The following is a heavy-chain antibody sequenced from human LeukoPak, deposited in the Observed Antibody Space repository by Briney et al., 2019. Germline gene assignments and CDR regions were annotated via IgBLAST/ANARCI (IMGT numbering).Heavy chain of an antibody. D-gene: IGHD3-10*01. Sequence: GASVKVSCKASGGTFSSYAISWVRQAPGHGLEWMGGIIPIFGTANYAQKFQGRVTITADESTSTAYMELSSLRSEDTAVYYCARAFTMVRGVIDYFDYWGQGTLVTVSS. CDR2: IIPIFGTA. J-gene: IGHJ4*02. CDR1: GGTFSSYA. V-gene: IGHV1-69*13. CDR3: ARAFTMVRGVIDYFDY.